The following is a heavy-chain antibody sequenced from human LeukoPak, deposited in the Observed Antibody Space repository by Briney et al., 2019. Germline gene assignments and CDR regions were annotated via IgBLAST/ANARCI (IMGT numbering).Heavy chain of an antibody. J-gene: IGHJ4*02. Sequence: PSETLSLTCTVSGGSISSRNYYWGWIRQPPGKGLKWIGSVDYSGSTYYDPSLKSRVTISLDTSKNQFSLELRSVTAADTAVYYCARVDTYYYDSSGYYYGGGLDYWGQGTLVTVSS. D-gene: IGHD3-22*01. V-gene: IGHV4-39*07. CDR1: GGSISSRNYY. CDR3: ARVDTYYYDSSGYYYGGGLDY. CDR2: VDYSGST.